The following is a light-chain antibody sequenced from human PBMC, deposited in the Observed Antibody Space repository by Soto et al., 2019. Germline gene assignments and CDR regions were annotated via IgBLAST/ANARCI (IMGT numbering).Light chain of an antibody. CDR1: QGIRHY. V-gene: IGKV1-27*01. CDR2: EAS. J-gene: IGKJ1*01. CDR3: QNFDSAPQT. Sequence: DIQMTQSPSSLSASVGDRVTITCRASQGIRHYLAWYQQKPGKVPKLLIYEASNLQSGVPSRFRGGGSVTEFTLTISSLQPEDVATYYCQNFDSAPQTFGQGTKVEIK.